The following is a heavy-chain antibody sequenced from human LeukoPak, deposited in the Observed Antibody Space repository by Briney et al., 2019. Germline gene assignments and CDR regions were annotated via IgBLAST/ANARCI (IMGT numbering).Heavy chain of an antibody. Sequence: GGSLRLSCAASGFTLNNYWMTWVRQAPGKGLEWVANIEHDGSEKYYVDSVKGRFTISRDNAKNSLFLQMSSLRAEDAAVYYCARRLLRFLESPFDIWGQGTMVTVSS. D-gene: IGHD3-3*01. J-gene: IGHJ3*02. CDR3: ARRLLRFLESPFDI. CDR1: GFTLNNYW. V-gene: IGHV3-7*01. CDR2: IEHDGSEK.